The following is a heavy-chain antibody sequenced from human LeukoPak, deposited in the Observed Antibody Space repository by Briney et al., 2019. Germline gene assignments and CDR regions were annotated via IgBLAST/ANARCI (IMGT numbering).Heavy chain of an antibody. J-gene: IGHJ4*02. D-gene: IGHD2-21*02. V-gene: IGHV3-9*03. CDR1: GFTFDDYA. CDR3: ARSSDPVVVTATLDY. Sequence: PGGSLRLSCAASGFTFDDYAMHWVRQAPGKGLEWVSGISWNSSIDYADSVKGRFTISRDNAKNSLYLQMNSLRPEDMALYYCARSSDPVVVTATLDYWGQGTLVTVSS. CDR2: ISWNSSI.